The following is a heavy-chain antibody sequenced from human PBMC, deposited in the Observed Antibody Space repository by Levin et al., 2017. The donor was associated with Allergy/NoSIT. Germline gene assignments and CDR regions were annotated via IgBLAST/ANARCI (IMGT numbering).Heavy chain of an antibody. CDR2: ISSSSSTI. J-gene: IGHJ6*02. Sequence: ETLSLTCAASGFTFSSYSMNWVRQAPGKGLEWVSYISSSSSTIYYADSVKGRFIISRDNAKNSLYLQMNSLRDEDTAVYYCARDRYSGYDFNYYYYGMDGWGQGTTVTVSS. V-gene: IGHV3-48*02. D-gene: IGHD5-12*01. CDR3: ARDRYSGYDFNYYYYGMDG. CDR1: GFTFSSYS.